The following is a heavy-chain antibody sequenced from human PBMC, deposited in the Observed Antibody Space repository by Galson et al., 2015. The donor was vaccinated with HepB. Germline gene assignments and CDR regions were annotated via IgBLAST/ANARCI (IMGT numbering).Heavy chain of an antibody. V-gene: IGHV3-23*01. J-gene: IGHJ4*02. Sequence: SLRLSCAASGFTFSRYSMNWVRQAPGKGLEWVSVIWGSGSTIYYADSVKGRFTIPRDNSKNTVYLQMNSLRVEDTAVYYCAKDYSPDSGYDIDDWGQGTLVTVSS. D-gene: IGHD5-12*01. CDR2: IWGSGSTI. CDR3: AKDYSPDSGYDIDD. CDR1: GFTFSRYS.